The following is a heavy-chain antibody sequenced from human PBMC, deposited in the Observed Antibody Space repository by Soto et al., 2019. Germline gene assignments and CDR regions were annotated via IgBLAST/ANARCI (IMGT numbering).Heavy chain of an antibody. D-gene: IGHD3-9*01. J-gene: IGHJ6*02. CDR2: IDPSDSYT. CDR3: ARLDYDILTGYYYYGMEV. V-gene: IGHV5-10-1*01. CDR1: GYSFTSYW. Sequence: GESLKISCKGSGYSFTSYWISWVRQMTGKGLEWMGRIDPSDSYTNYSPSFQGHVTISADKSISTAYLQWSSLKASDTAMYYCARLDYDILTGYYYYGMEVWGQGTTVTVSS.